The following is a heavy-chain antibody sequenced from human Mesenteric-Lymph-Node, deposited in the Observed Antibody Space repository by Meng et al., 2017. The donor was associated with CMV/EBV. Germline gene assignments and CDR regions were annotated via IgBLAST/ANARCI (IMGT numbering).Heavy chain of an antibody. J-gene: IGHJ6*02. V-gene: IGHV3-23*01. CDR2: ISGSGDIT. Sequence: GGSLRLFCAASGFTFGSYAMIWVRQAPGKGPEWVSGISGSGDITYYADSVKGQFTTSRDNSKNTLYLQMNSLRAEDTALYYCAKATYYDDSTGYYGFFYGMDVWGQGTTVTVSS. CDR3: AKATYYDDSTGYYGFFYGMDV. D-gene: IGHD3-22*01. CDR1: GFTFGSYA.